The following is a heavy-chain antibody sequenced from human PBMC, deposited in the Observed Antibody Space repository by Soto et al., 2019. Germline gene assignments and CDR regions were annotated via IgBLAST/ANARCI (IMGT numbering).Heavy chain of an antibody. V-gene: IGHV5-10-1*01. CDR1: GYSFAGYW. Sequence: PGESLKISCKGSGYSFAGYWITWVRQKPGTGLEWMGRTDPSDSQTYYSPSFRGHVTISVTKSITTVFLQWSSLRASDTAMYYCARQIYDSDTGPNFQYYFDSWGQGTPVTVSS. CDR2: TDPSDSQT. CDR3: ARQIYDSDTGPNFQYYFDS. J-gene: IGHJ4*02. D-gene: IGHD3-22*01.